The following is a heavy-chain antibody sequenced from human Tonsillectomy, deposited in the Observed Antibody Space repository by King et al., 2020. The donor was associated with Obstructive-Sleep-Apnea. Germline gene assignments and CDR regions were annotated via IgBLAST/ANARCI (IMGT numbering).Heavy chain of an antibody. Sequence: VQLVESGAEVKKPGASVEVACKASGYTFTSYAITWVRQAPGQGLEWMGWLRAYNGNTNYAKKFQGRVTMTTDTSTSTAYMELRSLRSDDTAVYYCARELVYCSSISCSDYYYSGMDVWGQGTTVTVSS. D-gene: IGHD2-2*01. CDR2: LRAYNGNT. J-gene: IGHJ6*02. CDR1: GYTFTSYA. V-gene: IGHV1-18*04. CDR3: ARELVYCSSISCSDYYYSGMDV.